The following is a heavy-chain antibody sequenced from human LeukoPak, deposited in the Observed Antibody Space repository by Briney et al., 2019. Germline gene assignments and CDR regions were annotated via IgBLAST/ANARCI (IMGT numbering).Heavy chain of an antibody. V-gene: IGHV1-2*02. CDR3: AREPSPPPWHYFDY. Sequence: GASGNVSCNASGYTFTRHYMHWGRQAPGQGHESRGGINPNSGGTSYAQNFQGRVTMTRDTSINTAYMEVSRLRSDDTAVYYCAREPSPPPWHYFDYWRQATLVTVCS. CDR2: INPNSGGT. J-gene: IGHJ4*02. CDR1: GYTFTRHY. D-gene: IGHD3-16*01.